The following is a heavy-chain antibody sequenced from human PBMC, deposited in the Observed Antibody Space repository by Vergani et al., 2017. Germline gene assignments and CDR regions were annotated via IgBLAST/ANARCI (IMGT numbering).Heavy chain of an antibody. J-gene: IGHJ5*02. CDR1: GFTSAGYA. CDR2: ISWNSNSI. D-gene: IGHD6-6*01. CDR3: AKDLGTSSGGGWFDP. V-gene: IGHV3-9*02. Sequence: EVQLEESGGGLVLPGRSLRLSCVASGFTSAGYAMHWVRKAPGKGLEWVSGISWNSNSIGYADSVKGRFTISSDNAKNSLYLQMNSLRAEDTALYYCAKDLGTSSGGGWFDPWGQGTLVTVSS.